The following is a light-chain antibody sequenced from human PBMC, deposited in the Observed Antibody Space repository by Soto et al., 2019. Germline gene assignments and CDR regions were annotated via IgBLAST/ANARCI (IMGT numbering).Light chain of an antibody. CDR1: QSVSSSSY. CDR2: GAS. CDR3: HQYGSSPSYT. V-gene: IGKV3-20*01. Sequence: EIVLTQSPGTLSLSPGERATLSCTASQSVSSSSYLAWYQQKPGQAPRLLIYGASSRATGIPDRFSGSGSGTDFTLTISRLEPEDFAVYYCHQYGSSPSYTFGQGTKLEIK. J-gene: IGKJ2*01.